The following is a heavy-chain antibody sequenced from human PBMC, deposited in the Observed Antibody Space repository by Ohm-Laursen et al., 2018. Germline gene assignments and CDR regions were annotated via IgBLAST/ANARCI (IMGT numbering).Heavy chain of an antibody. J-gene: IGHJ5*02. Sequence: RSLRLSCTASGFTFSSYGMHWVRQAPGKGLEWVAVIWYDGSNKYYADSVKGRFTISRDNSKNTLYLQMNSLRAEDTAVYYCARDLGVLNWFDPWGQGTLVTVSS. CDR3: ARDLGVLNWFDP. CDR2: IWYDGSNK. D-gene: IGHD3-10*01. CDR1: GFTFSSYG. V-gene: IGHV3-33*01.